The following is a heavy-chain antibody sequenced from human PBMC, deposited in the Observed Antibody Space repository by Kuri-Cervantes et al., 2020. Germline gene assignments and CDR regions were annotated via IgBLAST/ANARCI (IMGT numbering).Heavy chain of an antibody. CDR2: ISWNSGSI. CDR1: GFTFDDYA. V-gene: IGHV3-9*01. Sequence: SLKISCAASGFTFDDYAMHWVRQAPGKGLEWVSGISWNSGSIGYADSVKGRFTISRDNSKNTLYLQMNSLRAEDTAVYYCAKGARGSGRSQLVERYDYWGQGTLVTVSS. D-gene: IGHD6-13*01. J-gene: IGHJ4*02. CDR3: AKGARGSGRSQLVERYDY.